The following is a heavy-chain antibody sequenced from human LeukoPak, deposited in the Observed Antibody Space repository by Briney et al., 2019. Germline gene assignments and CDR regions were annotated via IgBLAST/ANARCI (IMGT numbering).Heavy chain of an antibody. CDR1: GFTFSSYS. J-gene: IGHJ4*02. CDR3: ARLPRDYGGNRPLYYFDY. CDR2: ISSSSSTI. V-gene: IGHV3-48*04. D-gene: IGHD4-23*01. Sequence: GGSLRLSCAASGFTFSSYSMNWVRQAPGKGLEWVSYISSSSSTIYYADSVKGRFTISRDNAKNSLYLQMNSLRAEDTAVYYCARLPRDYGGNRPLYYFDYWGQGTLVIVSS.